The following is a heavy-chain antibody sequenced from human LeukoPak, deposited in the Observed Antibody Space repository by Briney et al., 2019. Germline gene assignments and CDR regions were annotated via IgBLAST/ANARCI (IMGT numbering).Heavy chain of an antibody. CDR1: GFPFSSHS. CDR3: AKAAALDY. D-gene: IGHD6-13*01. V-gene: IGHV3-21*01. CDR2: ISSGGTYI. Sequence: GGSLSLSCAASGFPFSSHSMNWVRQAPGKGLEWVSSISSGGTYIYYADSVKGRFTISRDDAKNSVYLQMNSLRAEDTAVYYCAKAAALDYWGQGTLVTVSS. J-gene: IGHJ4*02.